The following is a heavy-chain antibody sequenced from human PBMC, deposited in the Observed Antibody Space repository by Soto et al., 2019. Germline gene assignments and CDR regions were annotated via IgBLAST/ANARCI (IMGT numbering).Heavy chain of an antibody. J-gene: IGHJ6*02. CDR1: GGSIRNYY. D-gene: IGHD5-18*01. Sequence: SETLSLTCSVSGGSIRNYYWSCIRHSPEKGLEWIGYFYHSGNSNYNPSLKSRVTISVDTSKNQLSLSLRSVTAADTAVYFCARISSVDPYGYVNGGLDVWGQGTTVTVSS. V-gene: IGHV4-59*01. CDR2: FYHSGNS. CDR3: ARISSVDPYGYVNGGLDV.